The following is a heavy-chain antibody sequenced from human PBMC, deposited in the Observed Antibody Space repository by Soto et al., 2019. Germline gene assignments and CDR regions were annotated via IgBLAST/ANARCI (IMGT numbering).Heavy chain of an antibody. V-gene: IGHV1-69*08. CDR3: EREVEMTRIRPGGFDY. Sequence: QVQLVQSGAEVKKPGSSVKVSCKASGGTFSSYTISWVRQAPGQGLEWMGRIIPILGIANYAQKFQGRVTISADKSTRTAYMELSSMRSDDTAGYFCEREVEMTRIRPGGFDYWGQGTLVTVSS. CDR1: GGTFSSYT. J-gene: IGHJ4*02. CDR2: IIPILGIA. D-gene: IGHD4-17*01.